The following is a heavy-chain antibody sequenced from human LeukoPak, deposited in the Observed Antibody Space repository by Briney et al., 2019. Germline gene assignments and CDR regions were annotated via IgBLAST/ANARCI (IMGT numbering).Heavy chain of an antibody. D-gene: IGHD3-3*01. CDR1: GGTFSSYA. V-gene: IGHV1-69*05. J-gene: IGHJ4*02. CDR3: ARTDFWSGLSTYYFDY. Sequence: SVKVSCKASGGTFSSYAISWVRQAPGQGLEWMGGIIPIFGTANYAQKFQGRVTITTDESTSTAYMELSSLRSEDTAVYYCARTDFWSGLSTYYFDYWGQGTLVTVSS. CDR2: IIPIFGTA.